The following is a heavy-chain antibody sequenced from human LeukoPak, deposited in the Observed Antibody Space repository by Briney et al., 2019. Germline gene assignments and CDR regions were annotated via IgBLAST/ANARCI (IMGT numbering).Heavy chain of an antibody. J-gene: IGHJ4*02. V-gene: IGHV3-53*01. CDR2: IYSGGST. Sequence: GGSLRLSCAASGFTVSSNYMSWVRQAPGKGLEWVSVIYSGGSTYYAASVKGRFTISRDNSKNTLYLQMNSLRAEDTAVYYCAKGRAGNYYYDSSDYWGQGTLVTVSS. CDR1: GFTVSSNY. D-gene: IGHD3-22*01. CDR3: AKGRAGNYYYDSSDY.